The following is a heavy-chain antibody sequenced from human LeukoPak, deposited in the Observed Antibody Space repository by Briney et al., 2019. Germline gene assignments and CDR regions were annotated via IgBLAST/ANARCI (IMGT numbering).Heavy chain of an antibody. Sequence: GGSLRLSCAASGFTVSSNYMSWVRQAPGKGLEWVSVIYSGGSTYYADSVKGRFTISRDNPKNTLYLQMNSLRAEDTAVYYCARRRTKNFDWTPYYYGMDVWGQGTTVTVSS. CDR3: ARRRTKNFDWTPYYYGMDV. V-gene: IGHV3-66*04. CDR1: GFTVSSNY. D-gene: IGHD3-9*01. J-gene: IGHJ6*02. CDR2: IYSGGST.